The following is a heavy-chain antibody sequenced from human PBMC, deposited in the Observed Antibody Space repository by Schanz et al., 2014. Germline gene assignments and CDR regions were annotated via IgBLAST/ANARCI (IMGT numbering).Heavy chain of an antibody. CDR2: IYYSGRT. Sequence: QLQLQESGPGLVKPSETLSLTCTVSGGSISSYYWSWIRQPPGKGLEWIGHIYYSGRTNYNPSLESQVSISTDTSEKQISLKMASVTPADAAVYFCASTHLFGAGTTIVDYWGQGTLVTVSS. D-gene: IGHD3-10*01. CDR3: ASTHLFGAGTTIVDY. V-gene: IGHV4-59*01. J-gene: IGHJ4*02. CDR1: GGSISSYY.